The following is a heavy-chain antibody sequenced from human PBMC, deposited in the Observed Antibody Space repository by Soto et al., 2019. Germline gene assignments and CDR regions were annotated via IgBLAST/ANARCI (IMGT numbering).Heavy chain of an antibody. Sequence: SETLSLTCLVSGFPISSTYSWGWIRQPPGTGLEWIGSISHSGTTSYSPSLTSRVSISVDTSKNQVSLKLTSVTAADTAVYFCARVTMVIRDSDHFGVDVWGHGTTVTVSS. CDR2: ISHSGTT. V-gene: IGHV4-38-2*02. CDR1: GFPISSTYS. J-gene: IGHJ6*02. CDR3: ARVTMVIRDSDHFGVDV. D-gene: IGHD4-17*01.